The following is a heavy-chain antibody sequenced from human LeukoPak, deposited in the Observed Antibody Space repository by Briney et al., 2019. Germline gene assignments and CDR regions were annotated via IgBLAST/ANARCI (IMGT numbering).Heavy chain of an antibody. V-gene: IGHV4-4*07. J-gene: IGHJ3*02. D-gene: IGHD3-22*01. Sequence: SETLSLTCTVPGGSISNYYWTWIRQPAGRGLEWIGRIYTSGRTSYNPSLKSRVTMSVDTSKSQFSLRPTSVTAADTAVYYCARGDYYDSNNYSPHAFDIWGQGTMVTVSS. CDR2: IYTSGRT. CDR1: GGSISNYY. CDR3: ARGDYYDSNNYSPHAFDI.